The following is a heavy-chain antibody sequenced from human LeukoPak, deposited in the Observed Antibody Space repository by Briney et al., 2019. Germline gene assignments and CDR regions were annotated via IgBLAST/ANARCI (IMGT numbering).Heavy chain of an antibody. CDR2: INPNSGGT. CDR3: ARECSGGSCYSPGGY. J-gene: IGHJ4*02. Sequence: GASVKVSCKASGYTFTGYYMHWVRQAPGQGLEWMGWINPNSGGTNYAQKFQGRVTMTRDTSISTAYMELSRLRSDDTAVYYCARECSGGSCYSPGGYWGQGTLVTVSS. V-gene: IGHV1-2*02. D-gene: IGHD2-15*01. CDR1: GYTFTGYY.